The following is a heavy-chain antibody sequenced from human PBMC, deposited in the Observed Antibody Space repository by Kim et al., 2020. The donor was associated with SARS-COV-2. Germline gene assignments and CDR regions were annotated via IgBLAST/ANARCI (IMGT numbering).Heavy chain of an antibody. CDR3: AKGVRGVITTYYGMDV. Sequence: GGSLRLSCAASGFTFSSYAMSWVRQAPGKGLEWVSAISGSGGSTYYADSVKGRFTISRDNSKNTLYLQMNSLRAEDTAVYYCAKGVRGVITTYYGMDVWGQGTTVTVSS. D-gene: IGHD3-10*01. V-gene: IGHV3-23*01. CDR2: ISGSGGST. CDR1: GFTFSSYA. J-gene: IGHJ6*02.